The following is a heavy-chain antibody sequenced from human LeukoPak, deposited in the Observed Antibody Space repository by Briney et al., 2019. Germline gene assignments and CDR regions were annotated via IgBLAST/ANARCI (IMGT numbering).Heavy chain of an antibody. Sequence: SETLSLTCTVSGGSISSYYWSWIRQPPGKGLEWIGYIYYSGSTNYNPSLKSRVTISVDTSKNQFSLKLSSVTAADPAVYYCARDSRGWNPPGYYYYYIDVWGKGTTVTVSS. J-gene: IGHJ6*03. V-gene: IGHV4-59*01. CDR3: ARDSRGWNPPGYYYYYIDV. D-gene: IGHD6-19*01. CDR2: IYYSGST. CDR1: GGSISSYY.